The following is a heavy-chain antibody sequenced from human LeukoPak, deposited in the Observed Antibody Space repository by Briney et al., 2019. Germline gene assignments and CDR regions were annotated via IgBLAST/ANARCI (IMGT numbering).Heavy chain of an antibody. Sequence: SETLSLTCTVSGGSLSTYFWTWIRQPPGKGLERIGSISYSGATYYNPSLKSRLTVSADTSKKEVSLRLNSVTAADTAVYYCASLPRYDFWAWGQGNLVIVSS. D-gene: IGHD3-3*01. CDR3: ASLPRYDFWA. CDR1: GGSLSTYF. J-gene: IGHJ5*02. CDR2: ISYSGAT. V-gene: IGHV4-59*04.